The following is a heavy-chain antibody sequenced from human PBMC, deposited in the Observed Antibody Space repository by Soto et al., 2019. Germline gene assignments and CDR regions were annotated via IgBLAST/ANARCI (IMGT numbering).Heavy chain of an antibody. CDR1: GYTLTELS. Sequence: QVHLVQSGAEVKKPGASVKVSCKVSGYTLTELSFHWVRQAPGKGREWMGGFDPEDSETIYAQRFRGRVTMTEDTCTDTAYMELSRLRSEDTAVYYCAAGYYADYDDNYYYGMDVWGQGTTVTVSS. D-gene: IGHD4-17*01. CDR2: FDPEDSET. V-gene: IGHV1-24*01. J-gene: IGHJ6*02. CDR3: AAGYYADYDDNYYYGMDV.